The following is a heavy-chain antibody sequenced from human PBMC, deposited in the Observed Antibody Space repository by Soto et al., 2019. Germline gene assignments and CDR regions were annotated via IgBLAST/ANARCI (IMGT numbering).Heavy chain of an antibody. CDR3: VRVLDSSWYADL. CDR2: IFYTGVT. D-gene: IGHD3-22*01. V-gene: IGHV4-61*03. Sequence: WTWIRQAPGTGLEYIGYIFYTGVTNYNPSLSSRVTISLDTSKNHFSLKLNSMTAADTAVYYCVRVLDSSWYADLWGRGNLVTVSS. J-gene: IGHJ2*01.